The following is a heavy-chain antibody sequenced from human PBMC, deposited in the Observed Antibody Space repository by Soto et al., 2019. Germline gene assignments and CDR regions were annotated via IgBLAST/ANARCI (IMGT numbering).Heavy chain of an antibody. CDR2: ISYDGSEK. D-gene: IGHD6-19*01. CDR3: AKGYEVSPPVASAWYSNYFYGVDV. V-gene: IGHV3-30*18. Sequence: QVALVESGGGVVRPGRSLRLSCGASGFSFSKYGMHWVRQAPGEGLEWLSLISYDGSEKWYAESVKCRFTISRDNSKNTLYLQTNSLRGDDTAVYFCAKGYEVSPPVASAWYSNYFYGVDVWGRGTTVTVSS. CDR1: GFSFSKYG. J-gene: IGHJ6*02.